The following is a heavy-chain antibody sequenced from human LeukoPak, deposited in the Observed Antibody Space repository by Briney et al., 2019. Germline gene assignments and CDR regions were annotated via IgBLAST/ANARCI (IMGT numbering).Heavy chain of an antibody. Sequence: GSLRLSCAASGFTFSSYAMSWVRQAPGKGLEGVAAISGSGGSTYYADSVKGRFTISRDNSKNTLYLQMNSLRAEDTAVYYCATDADYYDSSGPVWGQGTLVTVSS. CDR2: ISGSGGST. CDR1: GFTFSSYA. D-gene: IGHD3-22*01. J-gene: IGHJ4*02. V-gene: IGHV3-23*01. CDR3: ATDADYYDSSGPV.